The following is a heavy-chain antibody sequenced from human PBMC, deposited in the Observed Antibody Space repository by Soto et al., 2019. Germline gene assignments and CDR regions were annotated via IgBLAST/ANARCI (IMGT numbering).Heavy chain of an antibody. CDR3: ARDGAVAGDSNFDY. Sequence: ASVKVSCKASGYAFTSFAIHWVRQAPGQGLEWMGWINAGNGNIKHSQKFQHRVTITRDTSASTAYMELSSLRFEDTAVYYCARDGAVAGDSNFDYWGQGTLVTVSS. CDR2: INAGNGNI. CDR1: GYAFTSFA. J-gene: IGHJ4*02. V-gene: IGHV1-3*01. D-gene: IGHD6-19*01.